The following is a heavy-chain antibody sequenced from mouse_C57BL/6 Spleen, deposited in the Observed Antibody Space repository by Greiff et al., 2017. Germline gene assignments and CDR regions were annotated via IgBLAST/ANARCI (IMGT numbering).Heavy chain of an antibody. CDR2: IWWDDDK. CDR1: GFSLSTFGMG. V-gene: IGHV8-8*01. Sequence: QVTLKESGPGILQPSQTLSLTCSFSGFSLSTFGMGVGWIRQPSGKGLEWLAHIWWDDDKYFNPALKSRLPSSKDTSKNQVFLKIANVDTADTATYYCARRGYYGSSYEDCGVWGTGTTVTVTS. CDR3: ARRGYYGSSYEDCGV. D-gene: IGHD1-1*01. J-gene: IGHJ1*03.